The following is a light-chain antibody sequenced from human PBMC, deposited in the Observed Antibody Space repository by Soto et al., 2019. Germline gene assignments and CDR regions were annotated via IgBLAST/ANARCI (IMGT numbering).Light chain of an antibody. V-gene: IGLV3-1*01. J-gene: IGLJ1*01. CDR1: KLGDKY. CDR2: QDT. Sequence: SYELTQPPSVSVSPGQTASITCSGDKLGDKYVCWYQQKPGQSPVLVIYQDTKRPSGIPERFSGSNSGNTATLTISGTQAMDEADYYCQARGTSTYVFGTGTKLTVL. CDR3: QARGTSTYV.